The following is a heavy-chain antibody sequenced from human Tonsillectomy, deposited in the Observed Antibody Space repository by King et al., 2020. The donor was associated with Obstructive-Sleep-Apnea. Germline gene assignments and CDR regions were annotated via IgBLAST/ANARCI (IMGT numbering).Heavy chain of an antibody. V-gene: IGHV3-23*04. Sequence: VQLVESGGGLEQPGGSLRLSCSASGFTFSSNAMSWVRQAPGKGLEWVSGISGSGGSTYYADSVKGRFTISRDNSKNTLYLQMDTVRAEDTAVYYCAKCTWLVCYGMDVWGQGTTVTVSS. D-gene: IGHD6-19*01. CDR1: GFTFSSNA. CDR2: ISGSGGST. CDR3: AKCTWLVCYGMDV. J-gene: IGHJ6*02.